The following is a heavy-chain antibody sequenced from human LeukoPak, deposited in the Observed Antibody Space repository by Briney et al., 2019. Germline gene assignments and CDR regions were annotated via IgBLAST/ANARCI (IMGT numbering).Heavy chain of an antibody. CDR3: AGRQEYYGSGSEFDY. D-gene: IGHD3-10*01. J-gene: IGHJ4*02. CDR2: IYYSGST. Sequence: ETLSLTCTVSGGSISSYYWSWIRQPPGKGLEWIGYIYYSGSTNYNPSPKSRVTISVDTSKNQFSLKLSSVTAADTAVYYCAGRQEYYGSGSEFDYWGQGTLVTVSS. CDR1: GGSISSYY. V-gene: IGHV4-59*01.